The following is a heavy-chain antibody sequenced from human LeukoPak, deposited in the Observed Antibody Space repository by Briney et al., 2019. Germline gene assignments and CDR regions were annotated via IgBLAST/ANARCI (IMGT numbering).Heavy chain of an antibody. Sequence: ASMKVSCKASGYTFTSYGISWVRQAPGQGLEWMGWISAYNGNTNYAQKLQGRVTMTTDTSTSTAYMELRSLRSDDTAVYYCARDRANVWYHTAMVTAAGTGDYWGQGTLVTVSS. V-gene: IGHV1-18*01. CDR3: ARDRANVWYHTAMVTAAGTGDY. CDR2: ISAYNGNT. D-gene: IGHD5-18*01. CDR1: GYTFTSYG. J-gene: IGHJ4*02.